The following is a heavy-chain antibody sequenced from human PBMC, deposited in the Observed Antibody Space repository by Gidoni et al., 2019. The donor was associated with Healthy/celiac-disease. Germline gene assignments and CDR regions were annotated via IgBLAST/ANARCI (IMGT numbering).Heavy chain of an antibody. V-gene: IGHV5-51*01. CDR3: ARGTAMTTVTTINY. Sequence: GWVRQMPGKGLEWMGIIYPGDSDTRYSPSFQGQVTISADKSISTAYLQWSSLKASDTAMYYCARGTAMTTVTTINYWGQGTLVTVSS. D-gene: IGHD4-17*01. CDR2: IYPGDSDT. J-gene: IGHJ4*02.